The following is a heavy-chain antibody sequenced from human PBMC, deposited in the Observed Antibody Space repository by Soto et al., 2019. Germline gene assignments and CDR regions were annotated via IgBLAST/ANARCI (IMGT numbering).Heavy chain of an antibody. CDR2: LSSSGAGA. V-gene: IGHV3-23*01. CDR1: GFTLSSYA. CDR3: AKNQGVELVPLATVDWFDP. D-gene: IGHD1-26*01. Sequence: GGSLRLSCAISGFTLSSYAMSWVRQAPGKGLEWITSLSSSGAGAYYADSVKGRFTISRDNSRNTLFLQMNSLKAEDTAIYFCAKNQGVELVPLATVDWFDPWGQGSVVTV. J-gene: IGHJ5*02.